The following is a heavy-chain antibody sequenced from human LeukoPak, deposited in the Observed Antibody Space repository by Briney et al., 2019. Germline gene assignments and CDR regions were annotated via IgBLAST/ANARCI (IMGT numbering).Heavy chain of an antibody. J-gene: IGHJ4*02. D-gene: IGHD3-10*01. CDR3: ARDSTYYYDSGSSGPHYFDN. CDR1: GFTFSNYA. V-gene: IGHV3-30*01. Sequence: PPGGSLRLSCAASGFTFSNYAMHWVRQAPGKGLEWVSLISSGGTYEYYADSVKGRFTISRDNSKNTLYLQLNSLRAEDTAVYYCARDSTYYYDSGSSGPHYFDNWGQGTLVTVSS. CDR2: ISSGGTYE.